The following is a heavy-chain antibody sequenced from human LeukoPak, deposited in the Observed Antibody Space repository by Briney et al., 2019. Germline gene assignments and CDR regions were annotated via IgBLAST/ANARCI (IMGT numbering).Heavy chain of an antibody. CDR1: GFTFSNHG. J-gene: IGHJ5*02. V-gene: IGHV3-23*01. CDR2: ISPSGDIT. D-gene: IGHD3-22*01. Sequence: GGSLRLSCTASGFTFSNHGMDWVRQVPGKGLEWVSGISPSGDITYYADSVKGRFTISRDNAKNSLYLQMNSLRAEDTAVYYCARKYYYDSSGWNWFDPWGQGTLVTVSS. CDR3: ARKYYYDSSGWNWFDP.